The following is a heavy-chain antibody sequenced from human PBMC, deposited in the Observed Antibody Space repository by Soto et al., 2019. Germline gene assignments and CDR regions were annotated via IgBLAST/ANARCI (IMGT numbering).Heavy chain of an antibody. V-gene: IGHV3-23*01. Sequence: GGSLRLSCAASGFTFSSYAMSWVRQAPGKGLELVSAISGSGGSTYYADSVKGRFTIARENSKNTLYLQMNSRRAEDTAVYYCAKIRGRQCSSTSCYAGDYYYYMDVWGKGTTVTVSS. CDR3: AKIRGRQCSSTSCYAGDYYYYMDV. CDR1: GFTFSSYA. D-gene: IGHD2-2*01. CDR2: ISGSGGST. J-gene: IGHJ6*03.